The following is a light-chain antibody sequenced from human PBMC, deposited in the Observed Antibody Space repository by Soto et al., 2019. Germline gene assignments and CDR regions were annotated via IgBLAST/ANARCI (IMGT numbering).Light chain of an antibody. Sequence: QSVLTQPPSVSGAPGQRVTISCTGSSSNIGATYHVHWYQQLPGTAPKLLIYGNSNRPSGVPDRFSGSKSGTSASLAITGLQAEDEAGYSCQSYDSSLSGSVFGGGTKVTVL. CDR1: SSNIGATYH. V-gene: IGLV1-40*01. CDR3: QSYDSSLSGSV. CDR2: GNS. J-gene: IGLJ3*02.